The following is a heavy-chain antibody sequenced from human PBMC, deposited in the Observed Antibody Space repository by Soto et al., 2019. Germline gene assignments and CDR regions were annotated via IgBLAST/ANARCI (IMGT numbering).Heavy chain of an antibody. V-gene: IGHV1-18*04. D-gene: IGHD4-17*01. J-gene: IGHJ2*01. CDR1: GYTFTSYG. Sequence: ASVKVSCKASGYTFTSYGISWVRQAPGQGLEWMGWISAYNGNTNYAQKLQGRVTMTTDTSTSTAYMELRSLRSDDTAVYYCARATHGDYDWYFDLWGRGTLVTVSS. CDR3: ARATHGDYDWYFDL. CDR2: ISAYNGNT.